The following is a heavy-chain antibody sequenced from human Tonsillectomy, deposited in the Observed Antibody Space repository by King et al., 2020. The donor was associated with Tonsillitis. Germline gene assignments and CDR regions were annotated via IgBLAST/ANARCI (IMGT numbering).Heavy chain of an antibody. Sequence: VQLVESGGGVVQPGRSLRLSCAASGFTFSSYGMHWVRQAPGKGLEWVAVISYDGSNKHYTDSVKGRFTISRDNSKNTLYLQMNSLRTEDTAVYFCAKGSDSSGYYYLPSGYWGQGTLVTVSS. D-gene: IGHD3-22*01. CDR2: ISYDGSNK. V-gene: IGHV3-30*18. CDR3: AKGSDSSGYYYLPSGY. J-gene: IGHJ4*02. CDR1: GFTFSSYG.